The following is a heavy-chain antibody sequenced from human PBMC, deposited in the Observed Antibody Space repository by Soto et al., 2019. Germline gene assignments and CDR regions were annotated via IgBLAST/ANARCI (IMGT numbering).Heavy chain of an antibody. Sequence: GSLRLSCASSGFTFRSHGMSWVRQAPGKWLEWVSSISESSADISYADSVKGRFTISRDNAKSSLFLQMNSLRAEDTAVYYCARVRWYHSSGYTRIYNAFDIWGQGTRLTV. D-gene: IGHD3-22*01. CDR2: ISESSADI. CDR3: ARVRWYHSSGYTRIYNAFDI. V-gene: IGHV3-21*06. J-gene: IGHJ3*02. CDR1: GFTFRSHG.